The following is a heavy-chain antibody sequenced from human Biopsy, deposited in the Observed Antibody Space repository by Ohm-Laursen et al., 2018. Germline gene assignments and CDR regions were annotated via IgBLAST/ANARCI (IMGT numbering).Heavy chain of an antibody. V-gene: IGHV3-48*03. D-gene: IGHD7-27*01. Sequence: SLRLSCTASGFTFSSYEMNWVRQAPGKGLERVSYISSSGSTIYYADSVKGRFTISRDNSNNSLYLQMNSLKAEDTAVYYCARDPNWGSGYWGQGTLVTVSS. CDR1: GFTFSSYE. CDR2: ISSSGSTI. CDR3: ARDPNWGSGY. J-gene: IGHJ4*02.